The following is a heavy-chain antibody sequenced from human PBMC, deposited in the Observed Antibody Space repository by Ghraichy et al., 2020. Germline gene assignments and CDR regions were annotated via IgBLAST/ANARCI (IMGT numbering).Heavy chain of an antibody. CDR3: ARVGGYHYGSGSFYYDY. CDR2: INQDESEK. Sequence: GGSLRLSCAASGFTFRRYWMTWVRQAPGMGLEWVANINQDESEKYYVDSVKGRFTLSRDNAKNSLYLQMNRVRAEDTAVYYCARVGGYHYGSGSFYYDYWGQGTLVTVSS. CDR1: GFTFRRYW. V-gene: IGHV3-7*01. D-gene: IGHD3-10*01. J-gene: IGHJ4*02.